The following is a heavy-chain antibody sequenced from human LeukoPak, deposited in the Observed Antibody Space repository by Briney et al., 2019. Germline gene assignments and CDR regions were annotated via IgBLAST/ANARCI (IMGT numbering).Heavy chain of an antibody. CDR2: ITSSSSTI. CDR1: GFTFSDYY. D-gene: IGHD3-10*01. Sequence: PGGSLRLSCAASGFTFSDYYMNWVRQAPGKGLEWVSYITSSSSTIFYADSVKGRFTISRDNAKNSLYLQMNSLRDEDTAVYYCARGWFGEDWGQGTLVTVSS. V-gene: IGHV3-48*02. J-gene: IGHJ4*02. CDR3: ARGWFGED.